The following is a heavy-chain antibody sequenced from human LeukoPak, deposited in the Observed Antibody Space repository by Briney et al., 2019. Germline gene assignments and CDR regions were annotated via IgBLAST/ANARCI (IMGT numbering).Heavy chain of an antibody. CDR2: IYYSGST. V-gene: IGHV4-39*07. CDR3: ARDPRGYSYGYAQSLFDY. Sequence: SETLSLTCTVSGGSISSSSYYWGWIRQPPGKGLEWIGSIYYSGSTYYNLSLKSRVTISVDTSKNQFSLKLSSVTAADTAVYYCARDPRGYSYGYAQSLFDYWGQGTLVTVSS. J-gene: IGHJ4*02. D-gene: IGHD5-18*01. CDR1: GGSISSSSYY.